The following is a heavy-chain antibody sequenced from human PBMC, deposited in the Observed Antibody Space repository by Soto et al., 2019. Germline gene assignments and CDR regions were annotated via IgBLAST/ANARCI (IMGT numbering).Heavy chain of an antibody. CDR3: AKGTGYSSSWPPVYYYGTDV. D-gene: IGHD6-13*01. Sequence: GGSLRLSCAASGFTFSSYAMSWVRQAPGKGLEWVSAISGSGGSTYYADSVKGRFTISRDNSKNTLYLQMNSLRAEDTAVYYCAKGTGYSSSWPPVYYYGTDVWGQGTTVTVSS. CDR1: GFTFSSYA. J-gene: IGHJ6*02. V-gene: IGHV3-23*01. CDR2: ISGSGGST.